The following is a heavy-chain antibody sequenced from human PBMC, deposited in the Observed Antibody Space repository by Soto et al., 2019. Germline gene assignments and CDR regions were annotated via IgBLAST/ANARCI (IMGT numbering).Heavy chain of an antibody. CDR3: AREKRYCSSTSCYPHWFDP. Sequence: ASVKVSCKASGGTFSSYAISWVRQAPGQVLEWMGGIIPIFGTANYAQKFQGRVTITADKSTSTAYMELSSLRSEDTAVYYCAREKRYCSSTSCYPHWFDPWGQGTLVTVSS. V-gene: IGHV1-69*06. J-gene: IGHJ5*02. CDR2: IIPIFGTA. D-gene: IGHD2-2*01. CDR1: GGTFSSYA.